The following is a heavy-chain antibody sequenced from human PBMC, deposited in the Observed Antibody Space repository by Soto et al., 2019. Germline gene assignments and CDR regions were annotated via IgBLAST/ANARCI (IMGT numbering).Heavy chain of an antibody. V-gene: IGHV1-69*04. CDR3: ARDDYGDYAGWFDP. J-gene: IGHJ5*02. D-gene: IGHD4-17*01. CDR1: GGTFSSYT. CDR2: IIPILGIA. Sequence: SVKVSCKASGGTFSSYTISWVRQAPGQGLEWMGRIIPILGIANYAQKFKGRVTITADKSTSTAYMELSSLSSEDTAVYYCARDDYGDYAGWFDPWGQGTLVTVSS.